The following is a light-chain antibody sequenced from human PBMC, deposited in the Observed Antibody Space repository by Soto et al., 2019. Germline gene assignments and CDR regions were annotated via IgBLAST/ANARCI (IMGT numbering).Light chain of an antibody. Sequence: QSALTQPASVSGSPGQSITISCSGTSSDVGDYYYVSRYQQHPGKAPKLLIYGVTDRPSGVSHRFSGSRSDSTASLTISGLQAEDEADYYCSSYTSSSTLIFGGGTQLTVL. J-gene: IGLJ2*01. CDR1: SSDVGDYYY. CDR3: SSYTSSSTLI. V-gene: IGLV2-14*01. CDR2: GVT.